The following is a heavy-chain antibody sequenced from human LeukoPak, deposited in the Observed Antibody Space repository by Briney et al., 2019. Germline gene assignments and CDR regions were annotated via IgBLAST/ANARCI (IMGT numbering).Heavy chain of an antibody. CDR2: IIPIFGIA. D-gene: IGHD1-26*01. Sequence: SVKVSCKASGGTFSSYAISWVRQAPGQGLEWMRRIIPIFGIANYAQKFQGRVTITADKSTSTAYMELSSLRSEDTAVYYCATYSGSYWGGNWFDPWGQGTLVTVSS. V-gene: IGHV1-69*04. J-gene: IGHJ5*02. CDR3: ATYSGSYWGGNWFDP. CDR1: GGTFSSYA.